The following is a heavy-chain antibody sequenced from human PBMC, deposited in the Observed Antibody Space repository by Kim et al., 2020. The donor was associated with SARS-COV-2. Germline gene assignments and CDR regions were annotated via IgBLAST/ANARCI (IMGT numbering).Heavy chain of an antibody. D-gene: IGHD3-22*01. CDR3: ARTYYGFDY. Sequence: GNTNYIPSLKSRVTISVDTSKKQISLKVFSVTAADTAVYYCARTYYGFDYWGQGTLVTVSS. CDR2: GNT. V-gene: IGHV4-34*01. J-gene: IGHJ4*02.